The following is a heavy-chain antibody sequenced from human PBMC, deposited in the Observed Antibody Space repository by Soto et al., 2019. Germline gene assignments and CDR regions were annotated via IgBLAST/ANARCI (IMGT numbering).Heavy chain of an antibody. CDR1: GDSFTSYD. CDR2: MNPNSGNT. J-gene: IGHJ3*01. Sequence: GASVEVCCKACGDSFTSYDINCVRQAPGQGLEWMGWMNPNSGNTGYAQKFQGRVTMTRDTSITTAYMELSSLRSEDMAVYYCERGLLGSGDILTSLWGQWTMVTVSS. V-gene: IGHV1-8*01. D-gene: IGHD3-9*01. CDR3: ERGLLGSGDILTSL.